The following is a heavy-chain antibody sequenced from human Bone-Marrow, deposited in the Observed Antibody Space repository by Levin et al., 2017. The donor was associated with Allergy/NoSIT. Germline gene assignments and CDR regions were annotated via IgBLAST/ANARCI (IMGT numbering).Heavy chain of an antibody. D-gene: IGHD2-15*01. J-gene: IGHJ4*02. CDR1: GFTFSTYG. CDR2: IWNDGSNQ. Sequence: HPGGSLRLSCAGSGFTFSTYGIHWVRQAPGKGLEWVTLIWNDGSNQYYADSVKGRFTVSRDNSKNTVYLQMNSLRAEDTGLYYCARDIGHCSTGTCYSESHFDYWGQGTLVTVSS. V-gene: IGHV3-33*01. CDR3: ARDIGHCSTGTCYSESHFDY.